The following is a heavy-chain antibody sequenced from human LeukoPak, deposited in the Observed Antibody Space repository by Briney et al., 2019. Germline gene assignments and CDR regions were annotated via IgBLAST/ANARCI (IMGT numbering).Heavy chain of an antibody. J-gene: IGHJ4*02. CDR2: IIPIFGTA. CDR3: ANTYYYDSSGYYGSYYFDY. D-gene: IGHD3-22*01. V-gene: IGHV1-69*13. CDR1: GGTFSSYA. Sequence: VASVKVSCKASGGTFSSYAISWVRQAPGQGLEWMGGIIPIFGTANYAQKFQGRATITADESTSTAYMELSSLRSEDTAVYYCANTYYYDSSGYYGSYYFDYWGQGTLVTVSS.